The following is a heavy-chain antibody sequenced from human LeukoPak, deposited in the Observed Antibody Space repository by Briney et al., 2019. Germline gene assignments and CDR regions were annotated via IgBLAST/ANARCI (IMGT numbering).Heavy chain of an antibody. V-gene: IGHV4-59*01. CDR3: ARGGGPTPFDY. Sequence: SETLSLTCTVSGGSISSYYWSWIRQPPGKGLEWIGYIYYSGSTNYNPSLKSRVTISVDTSKNQFSLKLSPVTAADTAVYYCARGGGPTPFDYWGQGTLVTVSS. D-gene: IGHD2-15*01. CDR1: GGSISSYY. CDR2: IYYSGST. J-gene: IGHJ4*02.